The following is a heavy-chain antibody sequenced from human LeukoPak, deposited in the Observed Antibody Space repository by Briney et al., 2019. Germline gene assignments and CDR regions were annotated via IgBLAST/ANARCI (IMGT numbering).Heavy chain of an antibody. Sequence: GGSLRLSCAASGFPFSSYAMSWVRQTPGKGLEWVSSISAFSGSTYYADSVKDRFTISRDNSKNTLSLQMNCLRAEDTAVYFCATSGGTYYYDTSGYYYFHYWGQGTLVTVSS. J-gene: IGHJ4*02. D-gene: IGHD3-22*01. CDR3: ATSGGTYYYDTSGYYYFHY. CDR2: ISAFSGST. CDR1: GFPFSSYA. V-gene: IGHV3-23*01.